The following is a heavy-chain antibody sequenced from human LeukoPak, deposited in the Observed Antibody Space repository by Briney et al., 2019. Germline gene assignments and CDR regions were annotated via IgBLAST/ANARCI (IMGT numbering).Heavy chain of an antibody. J-gene: IGHJ4*02. V-gene: IGHV3-69-1*01. Sequence: GGSLRLSCAASGFTFSSYSMNWVRQSPGKGLEWISSVSNNDAIFYADSVKGRFTISRDNARNSLYLQMFSLRVEDTAVYYCAREQTRGGDLDYWGQGAQITVSS. CDR1: GFTFSSYS. CDR3: AREQTRGGDLDY. D-gene: IGHD2-21*02. CDR2: VSNNDAI.